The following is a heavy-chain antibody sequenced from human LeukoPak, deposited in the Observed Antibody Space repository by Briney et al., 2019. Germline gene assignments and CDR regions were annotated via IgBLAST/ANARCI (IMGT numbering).Heavy chain of an antibody. V-gene: IGHV3-53*01. CDR1: GFTFSSYA. J-gene: IGHJ4*02. D-gene: IGHD6-13*01. CDR2: IYSGGST. Sequence: GGSLRLSCAASGFTFSSYAMSWVRQAPGKGLEWVSVIYSGGSTYYADSVKGRFTISRDNSKNTLYLQMNSLRAEDTAVYYCARGSHSSSWNYWGQGTLVTVSS. CDR3: ARGSHSSSWNY.